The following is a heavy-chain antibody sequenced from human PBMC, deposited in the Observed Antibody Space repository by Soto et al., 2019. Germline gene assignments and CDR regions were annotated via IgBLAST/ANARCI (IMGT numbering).Heavy chain of an antibody. Sequence: SETLSLTCTVSGGSIISYYWSWIRQPPWKGLEWIGYIYYSGSTNYNPSLKSRVTISVDTSKNQFSLKLSSVTAADTAVYYCARIIRLGELSYFYYFDYWGQGTLVTVSS. J-gene: IGHJ4*02. CDR1: GGSIISYY. V-gene: IGHV4-59*01. D-gene: IGHD3-16*02. CDR2: IYYSGST. CDR3: ARIIRLGELSYFYYFDY.